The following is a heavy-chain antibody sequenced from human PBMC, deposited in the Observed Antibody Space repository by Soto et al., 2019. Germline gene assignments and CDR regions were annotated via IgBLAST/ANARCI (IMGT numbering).Heavy chain of an antibody. V-gene: IGHV4-4*02. CDR3: ARDLRGYSYGWGWFDP. D-gene: IGHD5-18*01. CDR1: GGSISSSNW. J-gene: IGHJ5*02. Sequence: QVQLQESGPGLVKPSGTLSLTCAVSGGSISSSNWWSWVRQPPGKGLEWIGEIYHSGSTNYNPSLKSRVAISVDKSKHHFSRKLSPVTAADTAVYYCARDLRGYSYGWGWFDPWGQGTLVTVSS. CDR2: IYHSGST.